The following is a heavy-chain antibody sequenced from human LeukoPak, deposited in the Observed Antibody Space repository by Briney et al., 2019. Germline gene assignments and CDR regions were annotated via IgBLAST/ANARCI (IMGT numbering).Heavy chain of an antibody. J-gene: IGHJ4*02. Sequence: GGSLRLSCAASGFTFSSYAMSWVRQAPGKGLEWVSAISGSGGSTYYADSVKGRFTISRDNSKNTLYLQMNSLRAEDTAVYYCAKAMRVYSSSWYYSDYWGQGTLVTVSS. V-gene: IGHV3-23*01. CDR1: GFTFSSYA. CDR3: AKAMRVYSSSWYYSDY. CDR2: ISGSGGST. D-gene: IGHD6-13*01.